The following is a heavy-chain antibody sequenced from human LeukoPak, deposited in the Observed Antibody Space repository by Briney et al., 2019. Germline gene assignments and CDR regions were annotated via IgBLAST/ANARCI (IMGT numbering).Heavy chain of an antibody. CDR1: GYSFIRYG. CDR2: ISEYSGDT. V-gene: IGHV1-18*01. D-gene: IGHD2-21*02. J-gene: IGHJ4*02. Sequence: GASVKVSCKASGYSFIRYGISWVRQAPGQGPEWMAWISEYSGDTKYAKKIQDRVSMTIDTSTSTAYMELRSLRSDDTAVYYCARDAVSTVTAGGIDYWGQGTLVTVSS. CDR3: ARDAVSTVTAGGIDY.